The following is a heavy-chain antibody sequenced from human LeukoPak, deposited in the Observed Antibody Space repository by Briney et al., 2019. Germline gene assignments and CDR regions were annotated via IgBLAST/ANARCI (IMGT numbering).Heavy chain of an antibody. V-gene: IGHV4-34*01. D-gene: IGHD6-19*01. J-gene: IGHJ5*02. CDR3: ARGRGIAVALWWFDP. CDR1: GGSFSGYY. Sequence: PSETLSLTCAVYGGSFSGYYWSWIRQPPGKGLEWIGEIYHSGSTNYNPSLKSRVTISVDTSKNQFSLNLNSLTAADTAVYYCARGRGIAVALWWFDPWDQGTLVTVSS. CDR2: IYHSGST.